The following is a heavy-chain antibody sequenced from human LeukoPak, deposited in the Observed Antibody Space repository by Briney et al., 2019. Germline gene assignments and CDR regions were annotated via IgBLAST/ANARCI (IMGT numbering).Heavy chain of an antibody. Sequence: SETLSLTCAVYGGSFSGYYWSWIRQPPGKGLEWIGEINHSGSTNYNPSLKSRVTISVDTSKNQFSLKLSSVTAADTAVYYCATTNYDILTGYYQWGQGTLVTVSS. J-gene: IGHJ4*02. CDR3: ATTNYDILTGYYQ. D-gene: IGHD3-9*01. CDR1: GGSFSGYY. CDR2: INHSGST. V-gene: IGHV4-34*01.